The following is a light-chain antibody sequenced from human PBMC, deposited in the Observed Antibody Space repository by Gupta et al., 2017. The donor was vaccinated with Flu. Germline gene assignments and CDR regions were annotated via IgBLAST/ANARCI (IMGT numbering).Light chain of an antibody. V-gene: IGKV3-20*01. J-gene: IGKJ2*01. CDR2: FAS. Sequence: GTPWLSAGETATPSRRAMHIVRSTYFAWYQQKPGQAPRLLIYFASSRTTGIPDRFSGSGSGTAFTLTISRLEPEDSAVYYCQQDEHSPPAFGQGTKMEIK. CDR3: QQDEHSPPA. CDR1: HIVRSTY.